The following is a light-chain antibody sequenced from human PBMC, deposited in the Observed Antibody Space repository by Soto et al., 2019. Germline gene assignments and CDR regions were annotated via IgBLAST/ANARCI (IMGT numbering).Light chain of an antibody. Sequence: DIQMTQSPSSLSASVGDRVTITCRTSQGISNYLDWYQQKPGKVPKLLIYAASTWQSGVPSRFSGSGSGTDFTLTISSLQPEDVATYCCQKYNSAPLTFGPGTKVDIK. CDR3: QKYNSAPLT. CDR1: QGISNY. J-gene: IGKJ3*01. V-gene: IGKV1-27*01. CDR2: AAS.